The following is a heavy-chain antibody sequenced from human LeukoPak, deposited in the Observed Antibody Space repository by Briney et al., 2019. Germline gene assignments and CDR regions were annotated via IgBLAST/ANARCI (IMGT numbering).Heavy chain of an antibody. Sequence: PSQTLSLTCTVSGGSISSGSYYWSWIRQPAGKGLEWIGRIYTSGSTNYNPPLKSRVTISVDTSKNQFSLKLSSVTAADTAVYYCARFGGYSYGSGFDYWGQGTLVTVSS. J-gene: IGHJ4*02. V-gene: IGHV4-61*02. CDR2: IYTSGST. D-gene: IGHD5-18*01. CDR3: ARFGGYSYGSGFDY. CDR1: GGSISSGSYY.